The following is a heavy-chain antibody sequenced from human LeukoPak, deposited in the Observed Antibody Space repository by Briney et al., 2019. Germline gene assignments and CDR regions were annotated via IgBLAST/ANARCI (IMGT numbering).Heavy chain of an antibody. D-gene: IGHD2-15*01. Sequence: ASVKVSCKASGYTFSNYGITWVRQAPGQGLEWMGWISAYNGNTNYAQNLQGRVTMTTDTSTTTACMELRSLRSDDTAVYYCARDRLGYCSGGSCYGAWFDPWGQGTLVTVSS. J-gene: IGHJ5*02. V-gene: IGHV1-18*01. CDR1: GYTFSNYG. CDR3: ARDRLGYCSGGSCYGAWFDP. CDR2: ISAYNGNT.